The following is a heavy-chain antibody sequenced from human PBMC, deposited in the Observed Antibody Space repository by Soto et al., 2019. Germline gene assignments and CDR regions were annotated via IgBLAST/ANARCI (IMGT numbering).Heavy chain of an antibody. D-gene: IGHD5-18*01. J-gene: IGHJ4*02. V-gene: IGHV3-23*01. CDR1: GFTFSSYS. CDR2: ISGSGGST. CDR3: AKEVIQLWFGEGYYFDY. Sequence: GWSLRLSCAASGFTFSSYSVSGVRQAPGKGLEWVSAISGSGGSTYYADSVKGRLTISRDNSKNTLYLQMNSLRAEDTAVYYCAKEVIQLWFGEGYYFDYWGQATLVTVSS.